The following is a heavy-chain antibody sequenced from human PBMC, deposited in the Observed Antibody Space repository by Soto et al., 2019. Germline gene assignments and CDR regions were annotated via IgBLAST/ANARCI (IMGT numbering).Heavy chain of an antibody. CDR2: IRSKVYGGTI. D-gene: IGHD3-16*01. J-gene: IGHJ6*02. V-gene: IGHV3-49*03. CDR1: GFSFGDYA. CDR3: TRDGVQITHFDYRYYGLDV. Sequence: GGSLRLSCRGSGFSFGDYATNWFRQSPGKGLECVGFIRSKVYGGTIEYAASVKGRFSVSRDDSKSIAYLQMNSLRTDDTAVYYCTRDGVQITHFDYRYYGLDVWGPGTTVTVYS.